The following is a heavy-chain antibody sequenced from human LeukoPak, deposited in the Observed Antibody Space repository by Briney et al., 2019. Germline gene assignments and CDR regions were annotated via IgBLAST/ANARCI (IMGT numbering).Heavy chain of an antibody. V-gene: IGHV3-23*01. D-gene: IGHD1-26*01. CDR3: AKDGPGIVGSFH. CDR2: ISGSGGST. J-gene: IGHJ4*02. Sequence: GGCLRLSCAASGFTSSSYAMSWVRQAPGEGLEWVSAISGSGGSTYYADSVKGRFTISRDNSKNTLYLQMNSLRAEDTTVYYCAKDGPGIVGSFHWGQGTLVTVSS. CDR1: GFTSSSYA.